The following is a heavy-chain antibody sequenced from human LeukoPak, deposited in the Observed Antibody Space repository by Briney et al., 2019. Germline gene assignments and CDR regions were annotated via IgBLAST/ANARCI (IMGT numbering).Heavy chain of an antibody. D-gene: IGHD6-6*01. Sequence: GGSLRLSCAASGFTFSSYGMHWVRQAPGKGLEWVAVIWYDGSNKYYADSVKGRFTISRDNSKNTLYLQMNSLRAEDTAVYYCAKGHSSSSSPCDYWGQGTLVTVSS. CDR3: AKGHSSSSSPCDY. V-gene: IGHV3-33*06. CDR2: IWYDGSNK. CDR1: GFTFSSYG. J-gene: IGHJ4*02.